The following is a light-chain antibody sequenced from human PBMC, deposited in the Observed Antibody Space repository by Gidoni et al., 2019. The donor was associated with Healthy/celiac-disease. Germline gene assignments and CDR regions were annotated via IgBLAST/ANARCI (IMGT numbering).Light chain of an antibody. CDR3: QSYDSSLHVV. Sequence: QSVLTQPPSVSGAPGQRVTISCTGSSSNIGAGYDVHWYQQLPGTAPQPLIYGNSNRPSGVPDRFSGSKSGTSASLAITGLQAEDEADYYCQSYDSSLHVVFGGGTKLTVL. CDR2: GNS. CDR1: SSNIGAGYD. J-gene: IGLJ2*01. V-gene: IGLV1-40*01.